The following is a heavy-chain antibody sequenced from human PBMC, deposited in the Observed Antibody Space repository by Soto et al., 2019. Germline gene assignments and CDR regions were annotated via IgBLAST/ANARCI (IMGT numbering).Heavy chain of an antibody. V-gene: IGHV3-30*04. CDR2: ILDDGRNK. D-gene: IGHD1-26*01. CDR3: ARVGGWYSRT. CDR1: GFTFSGHT. J-gene: IGHJ4*02. Sequence: QMHLVESGGDVVQPGTSLRLSCEASGFTFSGHTMHWVRQAPGKGLEWVALILDDGRNKYYADSVKSRFTISRDNSKNTLYLQMNCLRDEDTAVYYCARVGGWYSRTWGQGTRVTVSS.